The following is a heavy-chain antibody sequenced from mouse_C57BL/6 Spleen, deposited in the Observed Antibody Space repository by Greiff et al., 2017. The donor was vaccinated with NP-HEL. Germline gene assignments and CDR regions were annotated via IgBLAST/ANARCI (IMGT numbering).Heavy chain of an antibody. V-gene: IGHV5-4*01. CDR3: ARDYYRSSSHWYFDV. D-gene: IGHD1-1*01. CDR2: ISDGGSYT. CDR1: GFTFSSYA. Sequence: EVKLMESGGGLVKPGGSLKLSCAASGFTFSSYAMSWVRQTPEKRLEWVATISDGGSYTYYPVNVKGRLTISRDNAKNNLYLQMSHLKSEDTAMYYCARDYYRSSSHWYFDVWGTGTTVTVSS. J-gene: IGHJ1*03.